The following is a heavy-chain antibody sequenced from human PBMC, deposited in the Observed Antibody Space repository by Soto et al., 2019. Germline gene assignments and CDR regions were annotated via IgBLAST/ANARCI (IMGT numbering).Heavy chain of an antibody. CDR3: ARGFSTILRRYNWFDP. CDR1: GASISRYY. D-gene: IGHD3-9*01. V-gene: IGHV4-59*12. CDR2: LYNTGST. Sequence: SETLSLTCTVSGASISRYYWSWIRQSPGKGLEWIGYLYNTGSTIYNPSLKSRVTISVDTSKNQFSLKMNSVTAADTAVYYCARGFSTILRRYNWFDPWGQGTLVTVSS. J-gene: IGHJ5*02.